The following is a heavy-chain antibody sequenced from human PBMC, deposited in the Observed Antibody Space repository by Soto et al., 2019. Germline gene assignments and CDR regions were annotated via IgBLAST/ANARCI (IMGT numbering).Heavy chain of an antibody. Sequence: GASVKVSCKASGGTFSSYAISWVRQAPGQGLEWMGRIIPIFGTANYAQKFQGRVTITADKSTSTAYMELSSLRSEDTAVYYCARDYYDSSGYYYGQGDYYGMDVWGQGTTVTVSS. CDR2: IIPIFGTA. CDR1: GGTFSSYA. CDR3: ARDYYDSSGYYYGQGDYYGMDV. J-gene: IGHJ6*02. V-gene: IGHV1-69*06. D-gene: IGHD3-22*01.